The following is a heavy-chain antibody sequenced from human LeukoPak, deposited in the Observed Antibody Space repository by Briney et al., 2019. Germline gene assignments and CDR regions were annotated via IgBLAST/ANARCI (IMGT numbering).Heavy chain of an antibody. J-gene: IGHJ4*02. CDR3: ARGPNSNWSGLDF. Sequence: GGSLRLSCAASGFTFYDYAMHWVRHAPGEGLECVSGISWNSGSIGYADSVKGRFTISRDNAKNTLYLQVNNLRAEDTAVYYCARGPNSNWSGLDFWGQGTLLTVSS. CDR1: GFTFYDYA. CDR2: ISWNSGSI. D-gene: IGHD6-6*01. V-gene: IGHV3-9*01.